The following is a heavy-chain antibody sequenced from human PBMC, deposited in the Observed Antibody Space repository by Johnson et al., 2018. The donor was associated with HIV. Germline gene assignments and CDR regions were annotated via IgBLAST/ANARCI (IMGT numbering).Heavy chain of an antibody. Sequence: QVQLVESGGGVVQPGRSLRLSCAASGFTFSSYAMHWVRQAPGKGLEWVALIWYDGTNKYYADSVKGRFTISRDNSKNTLYLQMNSLRADDTAVYYCAKDLRVFDWFNAYDAFDIWGQGTMVTVSS. V-gene: IGHV3-33*06. D-gene: IGHD3-9*01. J-gene: IGHJ3*02. CDR2: IWYDGTNK. CDR1: GFTFSSYA. CDR3: AKDLRVFDWFNAYDAFDI.